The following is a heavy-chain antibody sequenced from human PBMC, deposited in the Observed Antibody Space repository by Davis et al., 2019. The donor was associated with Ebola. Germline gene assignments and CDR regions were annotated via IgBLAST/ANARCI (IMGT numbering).Heavy chain of an antibody. CDR3: AREERTWNPNWFDP. V-gene: IGHV1-69*04. J-gene: IGHJ5*01. Sequence: SVKVSCKASGYTFTSYGISWVRQAPGQGLEWMGRIIPILGLANYAQKFQGRVTITADKSPSTAYMQLSSLRSEDTAVYYCAREERTWNPNWFDPWGQGTLVTVSS. CDR2: IIPILGLA. CDR1: GYTFTSYG. D-gene: IGHD1-1*01.